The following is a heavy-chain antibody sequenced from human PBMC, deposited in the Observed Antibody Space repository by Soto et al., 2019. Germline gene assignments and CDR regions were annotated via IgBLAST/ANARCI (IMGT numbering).Heavy chain of an antibody. D-gene: IGHD2-15*01. CDR2: IYYSGST. Sequence: QLQLQESGPGMVKTSETLSLTCTVSGGSISSSSYYWGWIRQPPGKGLEWIGSIYYSGSTYYIPCLKSRVSISVDTSKNQFSLKLSSVTAADTAVYYCARHSKGRAPVYYWGQGTLVTVSS. V-gene: IGHV4-39*01. CDR3: ARHSKGRAPVYY. J-gene: IGHJ4*02. CDR1: GGSISSSSYY.